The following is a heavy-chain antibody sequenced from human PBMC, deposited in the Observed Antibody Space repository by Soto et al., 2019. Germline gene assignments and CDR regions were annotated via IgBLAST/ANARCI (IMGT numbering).Heavy chain of an antibody. CDR2: ISYDGSNK. CDR1: GFTFSLYD. CDR3: ARVLTPITIFGVALDY. V-gene: IGHV3-30-3*01. Sequence: SLRLSCAASGFTFSLYDIHWVRQAPGKGLEWVAVISYDGSNKYYADSVKGRFTISRDNSKNTLYLQMNSLRAEDTAVYYCARVLTPITIFGVALDYWGQGTLVTVSS. J-gene: IGHJ4*02. D-gene: IGHD3-3*01.